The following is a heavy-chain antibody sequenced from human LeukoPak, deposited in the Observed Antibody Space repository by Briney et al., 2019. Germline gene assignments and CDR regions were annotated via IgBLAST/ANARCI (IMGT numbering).Heavy chain of an antibody. V-gene: IGHV3-33*01. J-gene: IGHJ4*02. CDR2: IYTDGSTK. D-gene: IGHD3-10*01. CDR3: ARNSGGRRYYFTE. Sequence: SGGSLRLSCAASGFIFSNSGMHWVRQAPGKGLEWVTVIYTDGSTKYCADSVKGRFTISRDNSQNTLYLQMNSLRAEDTAVYYCARNSGGRRYYFTEWGQGTLVTVSS. CDR1: GFIFSNSG.